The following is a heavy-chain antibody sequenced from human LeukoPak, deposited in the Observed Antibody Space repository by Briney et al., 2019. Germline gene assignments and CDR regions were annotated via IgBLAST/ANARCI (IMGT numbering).Heavy chain of an antibody. CDR2: ISSSSSII. CDR3: AKEKIVVLATSITGYYYYGMDV. J-gene: IGHJ6*02. V-gene: IGHV3-48*01. Sequence: GGSLRLSCAASGFTFSSYSMSWVRQAPGKGLEWVSYISSSSSIIYYADSVKGRFTISRDNAKNSLYLQMNSLRAEDTAVYYCAKEKIVVLATSITGYYYYGMDVWGQGTTVTVSS. CDR1: GFTFSSYS. D-gene: IGHD2-2*01.